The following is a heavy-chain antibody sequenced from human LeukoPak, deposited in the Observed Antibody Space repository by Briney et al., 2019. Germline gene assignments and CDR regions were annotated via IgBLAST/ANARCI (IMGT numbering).Heavy chain of an antibody. Sequence: SAKVSCKASGGTFSSYAISWVRQAPGQGLEWMGGIIPIFGTANYAQKFQGRVTITADESTSTAYMELSSLRSEDTAVYYCARTIHSNYYGSGSNAFDIWGQGTMVTVSS. D-gene: IGHD3-10*01. CDR2: IIPIFGTA. V-gene: IGHV1-69*01. J-gene: IGHJ3*02. CDR3: ARTIHSNYYGSGSNAFDI. CDR1: GGTFSSYA.